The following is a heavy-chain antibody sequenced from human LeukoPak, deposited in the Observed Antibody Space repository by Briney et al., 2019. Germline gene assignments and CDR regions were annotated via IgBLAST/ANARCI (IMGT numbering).Heavy chain of an antibody. D-gene: IGHD4/OR15-4a*01. Sequence: SETLSLTCTVSGGSISSRSYYWGWIRQPPGEGLEWIGSIYYSGSAYYNPSLKSRVTISVDTSKNQFSLKLSSVTAADTAVYYCARGALHNWFDPWGQGTLVTVSS. V-gene: IGHV4-39*01. CDR3: ARGALHNWFDP. J-gene: IGHJ5*02. CDR1: GGSISSRSYY. CDR2: IYYSGSA.